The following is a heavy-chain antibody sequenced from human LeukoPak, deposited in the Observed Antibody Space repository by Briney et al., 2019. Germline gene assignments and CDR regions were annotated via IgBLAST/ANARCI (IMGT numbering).Heavy chain of an antibody. CDR2: IHHSGVT. V-gene: IGHV4-38-2*02. Sequence: SETLSLTCTVSGYSISSGYYWSWVRQPPGKGLEWIGAIHHSGVTYYNPSLKSRVTVSVDTSKNQFSLKLSSVTAAGTAVYYCARYTASVSGYSFDYWGQGTLVTVSS. CDR1: GYSISSGYY. J-gene: IGHJ4*02. D-gene: IGHD2-21*01. CDR3: ARYTASVSGYSFDY.